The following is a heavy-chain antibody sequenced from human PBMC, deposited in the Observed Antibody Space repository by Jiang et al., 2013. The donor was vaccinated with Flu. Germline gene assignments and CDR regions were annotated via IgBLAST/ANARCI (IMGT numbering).Heavy chain of an antibody. CDR3: ARRPYSNYDY. CDR2: INHSGST. Sequence: LLKPSETLSLTCNVSGGSISSSSYYWGWIRQPPGKGLEWIGEINHSGSTNYNPSLKSRVTISVDTSKNQFSLKLSSVTAADTAVYYCARRPYSNYDYWGQGTLVTVSS. CDR1: GGSISSSSYY. D-gene: IGHD4-11*01. V-gene: IGHV4-39*07. J-gene: IGHJ4*02.